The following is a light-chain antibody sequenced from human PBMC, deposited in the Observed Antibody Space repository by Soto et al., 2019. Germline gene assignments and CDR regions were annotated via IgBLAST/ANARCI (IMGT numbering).Light chain of an antibody. J-gene: IGKJ5*01. CDR1: QSISSW. Sequence: DIQMTQSPSTLSASVGDRVTITCRASQSISSWLAWYQQKPGKAPKLLIYKASSLESGVPSRFSGSGSGTEFTLTISSLQPADFATYYCQQYNSYPLTFGQGTRLEIK. V-gene: IGKV1-5*03. CDR2: KAS. CDR3: QQYNSYPLT.